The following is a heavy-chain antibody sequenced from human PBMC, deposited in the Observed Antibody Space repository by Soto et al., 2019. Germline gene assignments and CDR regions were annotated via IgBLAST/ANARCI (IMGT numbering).Heavy chain of an antibody. CDR2: TRDKPRSYST. CDR1: GFTLSDHY. D-gene: IGHD5-18*01. J-gene: IGHJ6*02. CDR3: ARATAVGDRYGMDV. Sequence: GGSLRLSCAASGFTLSDHYMDWVRQAPGKGLEWVGRTRDKPRSYSTEYAASVKGRFTISRDDSENSLYLQMNSLTTEDTAVYHCARATAVGDRYGMDVWGQGTTGTVSS. V-gene: IGHV3-72*01.